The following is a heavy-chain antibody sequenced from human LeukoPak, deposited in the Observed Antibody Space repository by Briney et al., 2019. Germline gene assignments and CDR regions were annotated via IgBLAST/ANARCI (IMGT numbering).Heavy chain of an antibody. D-gene: IGHD3-3*01. CDR1: GFIFSNIG. Sequence: GGSLRLSCAASGFIFSNIGMHWIRQAPGKGLQWVAAISYDGSNKYYADSVKGRFTISRDNSKNTLYLYLNSLRADDAAIYYCAKTDNDFWSGHYRGQGTLVTVSS. CDR2: ISYDGSNK. V-gene: IGHV3-30*18. J-gene: IGHJ4*02. CDR3: AKTDNDFWSGHY.